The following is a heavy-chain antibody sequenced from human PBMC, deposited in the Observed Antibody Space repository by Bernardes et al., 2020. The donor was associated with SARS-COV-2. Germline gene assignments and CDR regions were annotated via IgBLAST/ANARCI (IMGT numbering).Heavy chain of an antibody. Sequence: GTLTLSCTASGFTFSSYAMSWVRQAPGKGLEWVAAISCSGGSTYYADPVKRRFTISRDNSKNTLYLQMNSLRAEDTAVYYCAKDRTVSITIFGVVIICSNGMDVWGQGTTVTVSS. J-gene: IGHJ6*02. CDR3: AKDRTVSITIFGVVIICSNGMDV. D-gene: IGHD3-3*01. V-gene: IGHV3-23*01. CDR2: ISCSGGST. CDR1: GFTFSSYA.